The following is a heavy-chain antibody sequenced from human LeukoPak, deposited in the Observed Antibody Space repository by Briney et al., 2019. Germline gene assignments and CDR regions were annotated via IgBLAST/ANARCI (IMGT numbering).Heavy chain of an antibody. V-gene: IGHV3-33*01. J-gene: IGHJ4*02. CDR3: ARDLIDLRYCSGGSCYLDY. CDR2: IWYDGSNK. D-gene: IGHD2-15*01. CDR1: GFTFSSFG. Sequence: PGGSLRLSCAASGFTFSSFGMHWVRQAPGKGLEWVAVIWYDGSNKYYADSVKGRFTISRDNSKNTLYLQMNSLRAEDTAVYYCARDLIDLRYCSGGSCYLDYWGQGTLVTVSS.